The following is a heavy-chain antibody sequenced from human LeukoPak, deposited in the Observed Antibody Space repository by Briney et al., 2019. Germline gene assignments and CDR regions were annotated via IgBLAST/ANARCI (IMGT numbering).Heavy chain of an antibody. Sequence: PVGSLRLSCAASGFTFSSYWMHWVRHAPGKGLVWVSRINSDGSSTSYADSVKGRFTISRDNAKNTLYLQMNSLRAEDTAVYYCARSPWELPADYWGQGTLVTVST. CDR2: INSDGSST. D-gene: IGHD1-26*01. V-gene: IGHV3-74*01. J-gene: IGHJ4*02. CDR3: ARSPWELPADY. CDR1: GFTFSSYW.